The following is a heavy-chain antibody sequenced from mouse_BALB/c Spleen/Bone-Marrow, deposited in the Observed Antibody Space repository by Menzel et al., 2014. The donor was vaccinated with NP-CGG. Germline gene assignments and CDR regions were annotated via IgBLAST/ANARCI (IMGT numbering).Heavy chain of an antibody. D-gene: IGHD1-1*01. CDR2: IDPANGNT. CDR3: ASYYYGSSLFAY. Sequence: VQLKESGAELVKPGASVKLSCTASGFNIKDTYMYWVKQRPEQGLEWIGRIDPANGNTKYDPKFQGKATITADTSSNTAYLQLSSLTSEDTAVYYCASYYYGSSLFAYWGQGTLVTVSA. CDR1: GFNIKDTY. V-gene: IGHV14-3*02. J-gene: IGHJ3*01.